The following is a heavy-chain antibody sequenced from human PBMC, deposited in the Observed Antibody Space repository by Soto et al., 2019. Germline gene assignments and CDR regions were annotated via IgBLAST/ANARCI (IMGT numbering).Heavy chain of an antibody. J-gene: IGHJ4*02. V-gene: IGHV2-5*02. D-gene: IGHD3-9*01. CDR2: IYWDDDR. CDR3: ARSHLTGTKAYFHY. CDR1: GFSLSTSGVG. Sequence: QITLKESTPTLVKPTQTLTLTCTFSGFSLSTSGVGVGWIRQPPGKALEWLALIYWDDDRRYSPSLKSRLTITKDTTKNHLVRTMTNIVPVDTAAYFCARSHLTGTKAYFHYWGQGTLVTVSS.